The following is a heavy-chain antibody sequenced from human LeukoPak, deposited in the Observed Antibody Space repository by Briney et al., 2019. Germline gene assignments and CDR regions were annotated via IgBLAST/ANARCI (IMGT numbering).Heavy chain of an antibody. CDR1: GGSISSYY. V-gene: IGHV4-59*01. CDR2: IYYSGST. D-gene: IGHD3-10*01. J-gene: IGHJ4*02. Sequence: SETLSLTCTVSGGSISSYYWSWIRQPPGKGLEWIGDIYYSGSTNYNPPLKSRVTISVDTSKNQFSLKLSSVTAADTAVYYCAMVRGATFDYWGQGTLVTVSS. CDR3: AMVRGATFDY.